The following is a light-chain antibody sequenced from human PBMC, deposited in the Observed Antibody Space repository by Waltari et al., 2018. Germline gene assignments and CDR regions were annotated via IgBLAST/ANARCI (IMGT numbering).Light chain of an antibody. V-gene: IGKV3-15*01. J-gene: IGKJ1*01. CDR2: GAS. CDR3: QQYSDWPRT. CDR1: QSVSSN. Sequence: EIVMTQSLATLSVSPGERATLACRASQSVSSNLAWYQQKPGQAPRLLIYGASTRPTGNPARFSGSGSGTEFTLTISSLQSEDLAVYYCQQYSDWPRTFGQGTKVEIK.